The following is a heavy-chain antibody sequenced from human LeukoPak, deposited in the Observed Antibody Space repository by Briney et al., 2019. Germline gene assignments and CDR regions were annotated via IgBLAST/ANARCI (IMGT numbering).Heavy chain of an antibody. Sequence: SSETLSLTCTVSGGSISSGGYYWSWIRQHPGKGLEWIGYIYYSGSTYYNPSLKSRVTISVDTSKNQFSLKLSSVTAADTAVYYCASSPLYYYDSTTPPYGMDVWGQGTTVTVSS. CDR3: ASSPLYYYDSTTPPYGMDV. J-gene: IGHJ6*02. D-gene: IGHD3-22*01. CDR2: IYYSGST. CDR1: GGSISSGGYY. V-gene: IGHV4-31*03.